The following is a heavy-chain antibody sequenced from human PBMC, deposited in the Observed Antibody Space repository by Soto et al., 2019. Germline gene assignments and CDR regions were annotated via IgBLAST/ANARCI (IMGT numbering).Heavy chain of an antibody. J-gene: IGHJ5*02. Sequence: QVQLVQSGAEVKKPGSSVKVSCKESGGTFSSYAIAWVRQAPGQGLEGMGGIVPIFGVANYAHKFQGRVAITADEATNTAYMELSSLRSDDTAVYYCAKAAQTRYNWNDLGNWFDPWGQGTLVTVSS. CDR1: GGTFSSYA. CDR2: IVPIFGVA. D-gene: IGHD1-1*01. V-gene: IGHV1-69*01. CDR3: AKAAQTRYNWNDLGNWFDP.